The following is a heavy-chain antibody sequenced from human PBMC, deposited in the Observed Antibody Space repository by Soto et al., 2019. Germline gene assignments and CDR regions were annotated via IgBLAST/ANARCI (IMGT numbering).Heavy chain of an antibody. CDR3: ARVYDFWSGYYTRFAFDI. CDR2: INPSGGST. V-gene: IGHV1-46*01. Sequence: GASVKVSCKASGYTFTSYYMHWVRQAPGQGLEWMGIINPSGGSTSYAQKFQGRVTINPDTSKNQFSLQLNSVTPEDTAVYYCARVYDFWSGYYTRFAFDIWGQGTMVTVSS. D-gene: IGHD3-3*01. CDR1: GYTFTSYY. J-gene: IGHJ3*02.